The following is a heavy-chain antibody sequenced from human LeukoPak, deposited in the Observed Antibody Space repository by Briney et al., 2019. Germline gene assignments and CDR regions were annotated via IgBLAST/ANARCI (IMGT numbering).Heavy chain of an antibody. CDR2: IYYSGST. D-gene: IGHD5-12*01. J-gene: IGHJ5*02. CDR1: GGSISSYY. V-gene: IGHV4-59*08. CDR3: AGHQWMYNWFDP. Sequence: SETLSLTCTVSGGSISSYYWSWIRQPPGKGLEWIGYIYYSGSTYYNPSLKSRVTISVDTSKNQFSLKLSSVTAADTAVYYCAGHQWMYNWFDPWGQGTLVTVSS.